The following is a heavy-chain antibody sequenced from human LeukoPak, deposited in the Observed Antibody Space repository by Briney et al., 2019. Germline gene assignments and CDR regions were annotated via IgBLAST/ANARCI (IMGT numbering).Heavy chain of an antibody. CDR3: ARGDYYGSGSYSFLGYFDY. CDR1: GGTFTNYA. V-gene: IGHV1-69*01. D-gene: IGHD3-10*01. J-gene: IGHJ4*02. CDR2: IIPIFGTA. Sequence: SVKLSCKASGGTFTNYAINWVRQAPGQGLEWMGGIIPIFGTANYAQKFQGRVTITADESTSTAYMELSSLRSEDTAVYYCARGDYYGSGSYSFLGYFDYWGQGTLVTVSS.